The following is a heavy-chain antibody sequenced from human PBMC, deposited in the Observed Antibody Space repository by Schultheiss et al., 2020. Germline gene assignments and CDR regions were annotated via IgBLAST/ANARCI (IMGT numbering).Heavy chain of an antibody. V-gene: IGHV4-31*03. J-gene: IGHJ5*02. Sequence: SETLSLTCTVSGGSISSGGYYWSWIRQHPGKGLEWIGYIYYSGSTYYNPSLKSRVTISVDTSKNQFSLKLSSVTAADTAVYYCARAKKQQLVAFWFDPWGQGTLVTVSS. D-gene: IGHD6-13*01. CDR3: ARAKKQQLVAFWFDP. CDR1: GGSISSGGYY. CDR2: IYYSGST.